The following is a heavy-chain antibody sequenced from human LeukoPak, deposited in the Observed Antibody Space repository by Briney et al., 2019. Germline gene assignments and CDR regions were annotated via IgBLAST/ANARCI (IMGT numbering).Heavy chain of an antibody. CDR1: GFTFSNYW. D-gene: IGHD6-19*01. V-gene: IGHV3-23*01. Sequence: GGSLRLSCAASGFTFSNYWMGWVRQAPGKGLEWVSAISGSGGSTYYADSVKGRFTISRDNSKNTLYLQMNSLRAEDTAVYYCAKGLSSGWWFDYWGQGTLVTVSS. J-gene: IGHJ4*02. CDR3: AKGLSSGWWFDY. CDR2: ISGSGGST.